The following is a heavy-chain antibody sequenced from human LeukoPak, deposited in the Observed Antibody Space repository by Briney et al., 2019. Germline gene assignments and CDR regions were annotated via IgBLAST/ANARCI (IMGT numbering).Heavy chain of an antibody. CDR2: IYYSGST. J-gene: IGHJ4*02. Sequence: PSETLSLTCTVSGGSISSSSYYWGWIRQPPGKGLEWIGSIYYSGSTYYNPSLKSRVTISVDTSKNQFSLKLSSVTAADTAVYYCARQDRGYDTLTGYYGGGVDYWGQGTLVTVSS. CDR3: ARQDRGYDTLTGYYGGGVDY. D-gene: IGHD3-9*01. V-gene: IGHV4-39*01. CDR1: GGSISSSSYY.